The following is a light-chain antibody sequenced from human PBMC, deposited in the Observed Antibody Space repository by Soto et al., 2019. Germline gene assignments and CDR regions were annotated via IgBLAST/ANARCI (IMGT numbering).Light chain of an antibody. CDR2: DVS. CDR3: SSYTGSSNHFV. CDR1: SSDVGGYNY. J-gene: IGLJ1*01. Sequence: QSALTQPASVSGSPGQSITISCTGTSSDVGGYNYVSWYQQHPGKAPKLMIYDVSNRPSGVSNRFSGSKSGNTAALTISGLQAEDEADDYCSSYTGSSNHFVFGTGTKVTVL. V-gene: IGLV2-14*01.